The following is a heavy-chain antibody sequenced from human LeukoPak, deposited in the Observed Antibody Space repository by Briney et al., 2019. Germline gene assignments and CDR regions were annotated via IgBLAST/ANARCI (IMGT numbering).Heavy chain of an antibody. D-gene: IGHD1/OR15-1a*01. CDR1: GGSISSYY. CDR3: ARDLTTSCRNTGRYNWFDP. V-gene: IGHV4-59*01. CDR2: IYYSGST. Sequence: SETLSLTCTVSGGSISSYYWSWIRQPPGKGLEWIGYIYYSGSTNYNPSLKSRVTISVDTSKNQFSLKLSSVTAADTAVYYCARDLTTSCRNTGRYNWFDPWGQGTPVTVSS. J-gene: IGHJ5*02.